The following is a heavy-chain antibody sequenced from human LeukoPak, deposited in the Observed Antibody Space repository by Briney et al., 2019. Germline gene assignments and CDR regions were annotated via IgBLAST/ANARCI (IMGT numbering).Heavy chain of an antibody. CDR1: GYTFTSYG. J-gene: IGHJ3*02. CDR2: ISVYNGNT. D-gene: IGHD2-15*01. CDR3: ASPYCSGGTCYAHDAFDI. V-gene: IGHV1-18*01. Sequence: ASVKVSCKASGYTFTSYGISWVRQAPGQGLEWMGWISVYNGNTNYAQKLQGRVTMTTDTSTSTAYMELRSLRSDDTAVYYCASPYCSGGTCYAHDAFDIWGQGTLVTVSS.